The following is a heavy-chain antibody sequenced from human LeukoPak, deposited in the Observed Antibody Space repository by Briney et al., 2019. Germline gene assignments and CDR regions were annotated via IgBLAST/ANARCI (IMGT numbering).Heavy chain of an antibody. CDR1: GGSFSGYY. D-gene: IGHD6-13*01. Sequence: PSETLSLTCAVYGGSFSGYYWSWIRQPPGKGLEWIGEINHSGSTNYNPSLKSRVTISVDTSKNQFSLKLSSVTAADTAVYYCARGWYSSSWSRYYYGMDVWGQGTTVTVSS. J-gene: IGHJ6*02. CDR3: ARGWYSSSWSRYYYGMDV. CDR2: INHSGST. V-gene: IGHV4-34*01.